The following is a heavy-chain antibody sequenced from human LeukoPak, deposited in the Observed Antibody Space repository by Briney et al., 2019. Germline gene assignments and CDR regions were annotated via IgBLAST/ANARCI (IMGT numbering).Heavy chain of an antibody. J-gene: IGHJ5*02. CDR3: PKDAHWSADH. D-gene: IGHD3-3*01. Sequence: PGGSLRLSCAASGFTFSSYGMHWVRQAPGKGLEWVAHIRSDENYKHYADSVKGRFTISRDNSKNTVYVQMNSLRPEDTAVYYCPKDAHWSADHWGQGTLVTVSS. V-gene: IGHV3-30*02. CDR1: GFTFSSYG. CDR2: IRSDENYK.